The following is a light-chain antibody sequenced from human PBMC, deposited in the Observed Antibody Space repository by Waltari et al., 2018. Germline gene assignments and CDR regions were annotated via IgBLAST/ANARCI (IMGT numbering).Light chain of an antibody. CDR1: SSDGGGDDS. Sequence: QSALTQPASVSGSPGQSITITRTGSSSDGGGDDSVSWYQDHPGQAPKVIIYDVNNRPSGVSDRFSGSKSGNTASLTISGLQAEDEANYYCSSQSGNNVVIFGGGTKLTVL. V-gene: IGLV2-14*03. CDR3: SSQSGNNVVI. CDR2: DVN. J-gene: IGLJ2*01.